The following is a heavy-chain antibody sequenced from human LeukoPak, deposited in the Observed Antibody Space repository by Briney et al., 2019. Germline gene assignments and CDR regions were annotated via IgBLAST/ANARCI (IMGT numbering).Heavy chain of an antibody. V-gene: IGHV4-30-2*01. CDR1: GGSLSSGGYS. Sequence: SETLSLTCAVSGGSLSSGGYSWSWIRQPPGKGLEWIGYIYHSGSTYYNPSLKSRATISVDRSKNQFSLKLSSVTAADTAVYYCACVSVYHLTKEYYFDYWGQGTLVIVSS. CDR3: ACVSVYHLTKEYYFDY. D-gene: IGHD2-2*01. CDR2: IYHSGST. J-gene: IGHJ4*02.